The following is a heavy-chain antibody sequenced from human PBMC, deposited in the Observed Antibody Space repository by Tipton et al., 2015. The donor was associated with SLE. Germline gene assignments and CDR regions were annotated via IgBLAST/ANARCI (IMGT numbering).Heavy chain of an antibody. Sequence: SLRLSCAASGFTFSSYSMNWVRQAPGKGLEWVSSISSSSSYIYYADSVKGRFTISRDNAKNSLYLQMNSLRAEDTAVYYCAKDMRGYCSSTSCYGGSNFDYWGQGTLVTVSS. V-gene: IGHV3-21*01. J-gene: IGHJ4*02. CDR3: AKDMRGYCSSTSCYGGSNFDY. CDR1: GFTFSSYS. D-gene: IGHD2-2*01. CDR2: ISSSSSYI.